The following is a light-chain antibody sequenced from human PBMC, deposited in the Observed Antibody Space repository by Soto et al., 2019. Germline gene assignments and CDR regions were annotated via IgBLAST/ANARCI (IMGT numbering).Light chain of an antibody. CDR2: EVS. CDR3: SSYTSSSTLYV. CDR1: SSDVGGYNY. J-gene: IGLJ1*01. V-gene: IGLV2-14*01. Sequence: QSALTQPASVSGSPGQSITISCTGTSSDVGGYNYVSWYQQHPGKAPKLMIYEVSNRPSGVSNRFSGSKSGNTASLTISGLQAEDEADYYCSSYTSSSTLYVFGTGTKATVL.